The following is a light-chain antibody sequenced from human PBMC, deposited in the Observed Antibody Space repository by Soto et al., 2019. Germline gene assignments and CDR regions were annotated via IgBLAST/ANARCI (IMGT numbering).Light chain of an antibody. Sequence: IVLTQSPATLSLSPGARATLSWRASQSVSSYLAWYQQKPGQAPRLLIYDASNRATGIPARFSGSGSGTDFTLTISSLEPEDFAVYYCQQRSDWPLTFGGGTKVDIK. V-gene: IGKV3-11*01. CDR3: QQRSDWPLT. CDR1: QSVSSY. CDR2: DAS. J-gene: IGKJ4*01.